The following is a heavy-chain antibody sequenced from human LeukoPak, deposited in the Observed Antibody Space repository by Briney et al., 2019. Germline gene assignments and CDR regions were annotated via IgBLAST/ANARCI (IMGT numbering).Heavy chain of an antibody. D-gene: IGHD1-26*01. Sequence: ASVKVSCKASGGTFTSYYMHWVRQAPGQGLEWMGIINPSGGSTSYAQKFQGRVTMTRDMSTSTVYMELSSLRSEDTAVYYCASSWWELHEARFDYWGQGTLVTVSS. CDR1: GGTFTSYY. J-gene: IGHJ4*02. CDR2: INPSGGST. V-gene: IGHV1-46*01. CDR3: ASSWWELHEARFDY.